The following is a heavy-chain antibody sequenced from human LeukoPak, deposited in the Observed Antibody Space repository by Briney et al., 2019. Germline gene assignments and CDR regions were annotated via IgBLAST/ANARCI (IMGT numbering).Heavy chain of an antibody. J-gene: IGHJ3*02. Sequence: PSETLSLTCTVSGYSISSGFYWGWIRQPPGKGLEWIGNIYHSGSTYYNPSLKSRVTISVDTSKNQFSLKLISVTAADTAVYYCASTYSLYDALDIWGQGTMVTVSS. V-gene: IGHV4-38-2*02. CDR1: GYSISSGFY. D-gene: IGHD1-26*01. CDR2: IYHSGST. CDR3: ASTYSLYDALDI.